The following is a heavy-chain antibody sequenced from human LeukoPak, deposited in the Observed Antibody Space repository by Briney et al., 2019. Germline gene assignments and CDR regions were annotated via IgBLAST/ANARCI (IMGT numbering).Heavy chain of an antibody. V-gene: IGHV3-66*01. Sequence: GGSLRLSCAASGFTVSSNYMSWVRQAPGKGLEWVSVIYSGGGTYYADSVKGRFTISRDNSKNTLYLQMNSLRAEDTAVYYCARSTYEPGDLPPPFDYWGQGTLVTVSS. CDR2: IYSGGGT. CDR3: ARSTYEPGDLPPPFDY. D-gene: IGHD2-21*02. J-gene: IGHJ4*02. CDR1: GFTVSSNY.